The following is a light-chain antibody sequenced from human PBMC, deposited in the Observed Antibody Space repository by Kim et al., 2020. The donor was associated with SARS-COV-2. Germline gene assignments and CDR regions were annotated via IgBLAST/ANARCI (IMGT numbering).Light chain of an antibody. CDR2: GTS. Sequence: LSPGERATLSCRASQSVSSSYLAWYQQRPGQAPRVLIYGTSSRATGIPDRFSGSGSGTDFTLTISRLEPEDFAVYFCQHYGSTQTFGQGTKVDIK. J-gene: IGKJ1*01. V-gene: IGKV3-20*01. CDR1: QSVSSSY. CDR3: QHYGSTQT.